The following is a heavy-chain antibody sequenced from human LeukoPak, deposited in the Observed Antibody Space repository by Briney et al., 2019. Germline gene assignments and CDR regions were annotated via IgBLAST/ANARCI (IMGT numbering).Heavy chain of an antibody. CDR3: AKKEGDTYFSWYMDV. CDR1: GFTFSSYA. CDR2: ISGSGGST. D-gene: IGHD2-21*01. V-gene: IGHV3-23*01. J-gene: IGHJ6*03. Sequence: GGSLRLSCAASGFTFSSYAMSWVRQAPGKGLEWVSAISGSGGSTYHADSVKGRFTISRDNSKNTLYLQMNSLRAEDTAIYYCAKKEGDTYFSWYMDVWGKGTTVTVSS.